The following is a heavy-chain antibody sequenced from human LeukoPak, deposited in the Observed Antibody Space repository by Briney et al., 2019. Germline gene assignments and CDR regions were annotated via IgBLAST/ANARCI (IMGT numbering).Heavy chain of an antibody. CDR1: RFTFKNYA. Sequence: GGSLRLSCAVSRFTFKNYAMSWVRQAPGKGLEWVSSISSSGDATYYANSVKGRFTISRDNSKNTLYLQMNSLRAEDTAVNYCAESIGGSGYYYVYFDNWGQGTLVTVSS. D-gene: IGHD3-22*01. J-gene: IGHJ4*02. CDR2: ISSSGDAT. CDR3: AESIGGSGYYYVYFDN. V-gene: IGHV3-23*01.